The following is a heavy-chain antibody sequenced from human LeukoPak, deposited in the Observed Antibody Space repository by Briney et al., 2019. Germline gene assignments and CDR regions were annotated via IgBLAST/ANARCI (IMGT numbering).Heavy chain of an antibody. CDR3: ARDLEWFGESTGGYFDY. J-gene: IGHJ4*02. CDR2: LSGNGNTI. CDR1: GFTFSTYA. V-gene: IGHV3-23*01. D-gene: IGHD3-10*01. Sequence: GGSLRLSCAASGFTFSTYAMSWVRQAPGKGLECVSALSGNGNTIYYADSVKGRFTISRDNSKNTLSLQMNSLRAEDTAVYYCARDLEWFGESTGGYFDYWGQGTLVTVSS.